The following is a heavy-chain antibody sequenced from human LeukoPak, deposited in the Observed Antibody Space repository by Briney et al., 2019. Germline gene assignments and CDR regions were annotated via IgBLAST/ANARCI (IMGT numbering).Heavy chain of an antibody. D-gene: IGHD3-3*02. J-gene: IGHJ3*01. V-gene: IGHV3-74*01. CDR3: AGAILATGGG. Sequence: GSLRLSCAASGFSSSTYWMHWVRQVPGKGLVWVSRINSDGSITTYADSVKGRFTISRDNAKNTLYLQMNSLRVEDTAVYYCAGAILATGGGWGHRKTVTVSS. CDR2: INSDGSIT. CDR1: GFSSSTYW.